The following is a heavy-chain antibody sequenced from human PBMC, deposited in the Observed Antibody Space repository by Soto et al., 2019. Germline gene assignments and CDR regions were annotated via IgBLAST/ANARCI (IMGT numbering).Heavy chain of an antibody. J-gene: IGHJ4*02. D-gene: IGHD4-17*01. CDR2: IYYSGST. CDR3: AREPVTTVDC. CDR1: GGSISSGGYY. Sequence: QVQLQESGPGLVKPSQTLSLTCTVSGGSISSGGYYWSWIRQHPGKGLEWIGYIYYSGSTYYNPSLKXXVXIXXDTSKNQFSLKLSSVTAADTAVYYCAREPVTTVDCWGQGTLVTVSS. V-gene: IGHV4-31*01.